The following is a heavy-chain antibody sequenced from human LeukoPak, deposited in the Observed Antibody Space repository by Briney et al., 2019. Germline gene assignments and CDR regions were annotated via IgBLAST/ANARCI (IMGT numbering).Heavy chain of an antibody. CDR3: ARGPGPFDY. Sequence: SEILSLTCAVYGGSFSGYYWSWIRQPPGKGLEWIGEINHSGSTNYNPSLKSRVTISVDTSKNQFSLKLSSVTAADTAVYYCARGPGPFDYWGQGTLVAVSS. CDR2: INHSGST. J-gene: IGHJ4*02. CDR1: GGSFSGYY. V-gene: IGHV4-34*01.